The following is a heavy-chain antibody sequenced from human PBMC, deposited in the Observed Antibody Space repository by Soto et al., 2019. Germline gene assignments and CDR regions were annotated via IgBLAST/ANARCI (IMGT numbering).Heavy chain of an antibody. CDR1: GGSFSGYY. J-gene: IGHJ6*02. CDR2: INHSGST. CDR3: ARDRPHYHITMIEGGMEV. Sequence: PSETLSLTCAVYGGSFSGYYWSWIRQPPGKGLEWIGEINHSGSTNYNPSLKSRVTISVDTSKNQFSLKLSSVTAADTAVYYCARDRPHYHITMIEGGMEVWGQGTTVTVSS. D-gene: IGHD3-22*01. V-gene: IGHV4-34*01.